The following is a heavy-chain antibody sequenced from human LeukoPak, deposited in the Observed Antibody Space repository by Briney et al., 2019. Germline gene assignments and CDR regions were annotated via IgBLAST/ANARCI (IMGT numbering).Heavy chain of an antibody. J-gene: IGHJ4*02. CDR1: GFTFSTYG. CDR2: IRYDGSNK. D-gene: IGHD3-10*01. Sequence: GGSLRLSCTASGFTFSTYGMHWVRQAPGKGLEWVTFIRYDGSNKDYADSVKGRFTISRDNPKNTLYLQMNSLRAEDTAVYYCASGLVRGVVVRYWGQGTLVTVSS. V-gene: IGHV3-30*02. CDR3: ASGLVRGVVVRY.